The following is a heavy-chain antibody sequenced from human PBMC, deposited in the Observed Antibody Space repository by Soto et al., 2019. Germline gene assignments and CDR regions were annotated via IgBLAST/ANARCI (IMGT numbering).Heavy chain of an antibody. D-gene: IGHD3-16*01. CDR1: GFTFSSYA. J-gene: IGHJ4*02. CDR2: ISYDGSNK. V-gene: IGHV3-30-3*01. Sequence: ESGGGVVQPGRSLRLSCAASGFTFSSYAMHWVRQAPGKGLEWVAVISYDGSNKYYADSVKGRFTISRDNSKNTLYLQMNSLRAEDTAVYYCARDRGDGYNPLGGNYFDYWGQGTLVTVSS. CDR3: ARDRGDGYNPLGGNYFDY.